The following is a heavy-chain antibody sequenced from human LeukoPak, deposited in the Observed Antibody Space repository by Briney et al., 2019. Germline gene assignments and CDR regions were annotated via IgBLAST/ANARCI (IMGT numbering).Heavy chain of an antibody. CDR2: IIPIFGTA. CDR1: GGTFSSYA. J-gene: IGHJ4*02. Sequence: GASVKVSCKASGGTFSSYAISWVRQAPGQGLEWMGGIIPIFGTANYAQKFQGRVTITADESTSTAYMELSSLRSEDTAVYYCASLNDYYDSSGYLVGWGQGTLVTVSS. D-gene: IGHD3-22*01. CDR3: ASLNDYYDSSGYLVG. V-gene: IGHV1-69*13.